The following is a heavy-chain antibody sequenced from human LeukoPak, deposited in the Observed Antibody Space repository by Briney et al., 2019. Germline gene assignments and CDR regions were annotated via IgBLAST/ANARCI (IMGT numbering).Heavy chain of an antibody. J-gene: IGHJ6*03. CDR2: IIPIFGTA. D-gene: IGHD3-16*01. CDR3: ARPLVSTYGYYYYYMDV. Sequence: SVKVSCKASGGTFSSYAISWVRQAPGQGLEWMGGIIPIFGTANYAQKFQGRVTITADESTSTAYMELSSLRSEDTAVYYCARPLVSTYGYYYYYMDVWGKGTTVTVSS. CDR1: GGTFSSYA. V-gene: IGHV1-69*13.